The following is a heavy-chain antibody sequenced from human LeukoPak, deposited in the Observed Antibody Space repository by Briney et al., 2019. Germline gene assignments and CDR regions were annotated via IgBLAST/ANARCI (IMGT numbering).Heavy chain of an antibody. D-gene: IGHD2-21*02. Sequence: GRSLRLSCAASGFTFSSYGMHWVRQAPGKGLEWVAFIRYDGTNKYYADSVKGRFTISRDNSKNTLYLQMNSLRAEDRAVYYCARPLNCGGDCYSRFDYWGQGTLVTVSS. V-gene: IGHV3-33*08. J-gene: IGHJ4*02. CDR1: GFTFSSYG. CDR2: IRYDGTNK. CDR3: ARPLNCGGDCYSRFDY.